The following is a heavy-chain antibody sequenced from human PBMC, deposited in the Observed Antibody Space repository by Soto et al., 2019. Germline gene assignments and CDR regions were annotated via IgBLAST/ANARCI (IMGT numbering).Heavy chain of an antibody. Sequence: GGSLRLSCAASGFTFSSYSMNWVRQAPGKGLEWVSSISSSSSYIYYADSVKGRFTISRDNAKNSLYLQMNSLRAEDTAVYYCARESGYSSSWQKTYYYYYGMDVWGQGTTVTVSS. J-gene: IGHJ6*02. D-gene: IGHD6-13*01. CDR3: ARESGYSSSWQKTYYYYYGMDV. CDR2: ISSSSSYI. CDR1: GFTFSSYS. V-gene: IGHV3-21*01.